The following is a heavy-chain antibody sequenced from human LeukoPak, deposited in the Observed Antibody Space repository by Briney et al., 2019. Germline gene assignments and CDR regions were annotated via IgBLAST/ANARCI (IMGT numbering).Heavy chain of an antibody. D-gene: IGHD4-17*01. CDR2: INHSGST. V-gene: IGHV4-34*01. CDR1: GGSFSGYY. Sequence: PSETLSLTCAVYGGSFSGYYWSWIRQPPGKGLEWIGEINHSGSTNYNPSLKSRVTISVDTSKNQFSLKLSSVTAADTAVYYCARDGYGDYPYYYGMDVWGQGTTVTVSS. CDR3: ARDGYGDYPYYYGMDV. J-gene: IGHJ6*02.